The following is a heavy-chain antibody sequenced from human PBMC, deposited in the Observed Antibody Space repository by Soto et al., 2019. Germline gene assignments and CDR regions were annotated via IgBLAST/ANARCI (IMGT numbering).Heavy chain of an antibody. CDR2: IIPILGIA. Sequence: SLRVSCKASGGAFSSYTISWVRQAPGQGLEWMGRIIPILGIANYAQKFQGRVTITADKSTSTAYMELSSLRSEDTAVYYCARELATIGSFDYWGQGTLVTVSS. CDR1: GGAFSSYT. V-gene: IGHV1-69*04. J-gene: IGHJ4*02. CDR3: ARELATIGSFDY. D-gene: IGHD5-12*01.